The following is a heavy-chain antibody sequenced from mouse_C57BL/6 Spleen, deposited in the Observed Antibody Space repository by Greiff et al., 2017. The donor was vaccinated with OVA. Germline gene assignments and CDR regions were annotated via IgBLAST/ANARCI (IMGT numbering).Heavy chain of an antibody. V-gene: IGHV1-4*01. Sequence: VQLQQSGAELARPGASVKLSCKASGYTFTSYTMHWVKQRPGQGLEWIGYINPSSGYTKYNQKFKDKATLTADKSSSTAYMQLGSLTSEDSAVYYCARWSYFDYWGQGTTLTVSS. CDR2: INPSSGYT. J-gene: IGHJ2*01. CDR1: GYTFTSYT. CDR3: ARWSYFDY.